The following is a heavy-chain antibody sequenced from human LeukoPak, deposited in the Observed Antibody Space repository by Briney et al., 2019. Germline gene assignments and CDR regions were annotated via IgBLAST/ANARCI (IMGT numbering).Heavy chain of an antibody. Sequence: GGSLRLSCAASGFTFSSYSMNWVRQAPGKGLEWVSSIGSSSSYIYYADSVKGRFTISRDNAKNSLYLQMNSLRAEDTAVYYCARHEGIWGQLVLLDYWGQGTLVTVSS. CDR1: GFTFSSYS. CDR2: IGSSSSYI. D-gene: IGHD6-6*01. J-gene: IGHJ4*02. CDR3: ARHEGIWGQLVLLDY. V-gene: IGHV3-21*01.